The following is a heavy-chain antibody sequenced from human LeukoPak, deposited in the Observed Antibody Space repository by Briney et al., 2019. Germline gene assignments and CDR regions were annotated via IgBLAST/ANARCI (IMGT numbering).Heavy chain of an antibody. J-gene: IGHJ4*02. V-gene: IGHV3-9*01. CDR2: ISWNSGSI. CDR3: AKDIGSSDPSSYFDY. Sequence: PGRSLRLSCAASGFTFDDYAMHWVRQAPGKGLEWVSGISWNSGSIGYADSVKGRFTISRDNAKNSLYLQMNSLRAEDTALYYCAKDIGSSDPSSYFDYWGRGTLVTVSS. CDR1: GFTFDDYA.